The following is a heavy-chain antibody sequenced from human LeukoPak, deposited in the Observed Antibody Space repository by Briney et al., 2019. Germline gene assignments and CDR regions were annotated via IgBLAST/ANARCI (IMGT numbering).Heavy chain of an antibody. CDR1: GFTFSSHA. Sequence: PGGSLRLSCAASGFTFSSHAMHWVRQAPGKGLEWVAIISYDGSNKYYADSVKGRFTISRDNSKNTLYLQMNSLRAEDTAVYYCAGEGIQLWFGGVGDWFDPWGQGTLVTVSS. J-gene: IGHJ5*02. CDR2: ISYDGSNK. CDR3: AGEGIQLWFGGVGDWFDP. V-gene: IGHV3-30-3*01. D-gene: IGHD5-18*01.